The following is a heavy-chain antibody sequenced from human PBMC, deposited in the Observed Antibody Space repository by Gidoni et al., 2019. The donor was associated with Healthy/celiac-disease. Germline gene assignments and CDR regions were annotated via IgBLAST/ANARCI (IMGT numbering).Heavy chain of an antibody. CDR1: GFTFSSYS. CDR3: ARESHIRCGGDCYGGAFDY. J-gene: IGHJ4*02. V-gene: IGHV3-48*02. Sequence: EVQLVESGGGLVQPGGSLRLSCAASGFTFSSYSMNWVRQAPGKGLEWVSYISSSSSTIYYADSVKGRFTISRDKAKNSLYLQMNSLRDEDTAVYYCARESHIRCGGDCYGGAFDYWGQGTLVTVSS. CDR2: ISSSSSTI. D-gene: IGHD2-21*02.